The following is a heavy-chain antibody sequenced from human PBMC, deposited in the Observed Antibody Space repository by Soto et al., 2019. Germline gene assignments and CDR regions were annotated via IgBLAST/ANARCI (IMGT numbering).Heavy chain of an antibody. CDR3: ARDLYDILTGQYNWYDP. CDR1: GYTFTSYG. Sequence: ASVKVSCKASGYTFTSYGISWVRQAPGQGLEWMGWISAYNGNTNYAQKLQGRVTMTTDTSTSTAYMELRSLRSDDTAVYYCARDLYDILTGQYNWYDPWGQGTLVTVSS. V-gene: IGHV1-18*01. D-gene: IGHD3-9*01. J-gene: IGHJ5*02. CDR2: ISAYNGNT.